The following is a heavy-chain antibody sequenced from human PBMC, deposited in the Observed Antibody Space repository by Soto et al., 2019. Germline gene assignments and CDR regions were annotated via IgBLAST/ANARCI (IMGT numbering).Heavy chain of an antibody. CDR2: IYYSGST. J-gene: IGHJ6*02. V-gene: IGHV4-39*01. CDR3: ARHLPIAAGYYYYGMDV. Sequence: SETLSLTCTVSGGSISSSSYYWGWIRQPPGKGLEWIGSIYYSGSTYYNPSLKSRVTISVDTSKNQFSLKLSSVTAADTAVYYCARHLPIAAGYYYYGMDVWGQGTTVTVSS. D-gene: IGHD6-13*01. CDR1: GGSISSSSYY.